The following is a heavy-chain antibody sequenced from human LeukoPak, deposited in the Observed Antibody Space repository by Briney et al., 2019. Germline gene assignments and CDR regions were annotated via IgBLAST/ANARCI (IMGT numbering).Heavy chain of an antibody. CDR1: GGSFSGYY. CDR2: INHSGST. Sequence: PSETLSLTCAVYGGSFSGYYWSWIRQPPGKGLEWIGEINHSGSTNYNPSLESRVTISVDTSKNQFSLDLSSVTAADTAVYYCARQKRTSASCLTKNAFDIWGQGTMVTVSS. D-gene: IGHD2-2*01. J-gene: IGHJ3*02. CDR3: ARQKRTSASCLTKNAFDI. V-gene: IGHV4-34*01.